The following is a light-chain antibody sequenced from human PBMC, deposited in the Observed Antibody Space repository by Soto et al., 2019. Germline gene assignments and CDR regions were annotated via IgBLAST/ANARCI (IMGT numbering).Light chain of an antibody. V-gene: IGLV2-14*01. CDR3: QSYDRSLSGFV. Sequence: QSVLTQPASVPGSPGQSIAISCTGTSSDVGGYNYVSWYQQHPGKAPKLMIYEVSNRPSGVSNRFSGSKSGNTASLTISGLQAEDEADYYCQSYDRSLSGFVFGTGTKVTVL. J-gene: IGLJ1*01. CDR2: EVS. CDR1: SSDVGGYNY.